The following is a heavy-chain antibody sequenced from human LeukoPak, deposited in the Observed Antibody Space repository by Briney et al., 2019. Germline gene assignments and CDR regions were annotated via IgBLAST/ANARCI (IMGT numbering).Heavy chain of an antibody. CDR2: ISGSGGST. CDR1: GFTFSSYA. D-gene: IGHD6-13*01. J-gene: IGHJ3*02. CDR3: AKSIAAAPHFDAFDI. V-gene: IGHV3-23*01. Sequence: SGGSLRLSCAASGFTFSSYAMSWVRQAPGKGLEWVSAISGSGGSTYYADSVKGRFTISRDNSKNTLYLQMNSLRAEDTAVYYCAKSIAAAPHFDAFDIWGQGTMVTVSS.